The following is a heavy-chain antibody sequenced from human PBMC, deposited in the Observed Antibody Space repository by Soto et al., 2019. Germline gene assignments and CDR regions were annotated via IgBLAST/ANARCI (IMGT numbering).Heavy chain of an antibody. J-gene: IGHJ5*02. V-gene: IGHV3-21*01. Sequence: GGSLRLSCAASGFTFSSYSMNWVRQAPGKGLEWVSSISSSSSYIYYADSVKGRFTISRDNAKNSLYLQMNSLRAEDTAVYYCARGSSRGNRNWFDPWGQGTLVTVSS. CDR2: ISSSSSYI. CDR3: ARGSSRGNRNWFDP. D-gene: IGHD2-15*01. CDR1: GFTFSSYS.